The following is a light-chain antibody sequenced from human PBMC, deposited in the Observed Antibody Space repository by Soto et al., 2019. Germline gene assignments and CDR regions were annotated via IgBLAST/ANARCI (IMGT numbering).Light chain of an antibody. CDR3: QQRSNWPPLT. V-gene: IGKV3-15*01. CDR2: GAS. Sequence: EIVMTQSPATLSVSPGERATLSCRASQSVSSNLAWYQQKPGRAPRLLIYGASTRATGIPARFSGSGSGTEFTLTISSLQSEDFAVYYCQQRSNWPPLTFGGGTKVDIK. CDR1: QSVSSN. J-gene: IGKJ4*01.